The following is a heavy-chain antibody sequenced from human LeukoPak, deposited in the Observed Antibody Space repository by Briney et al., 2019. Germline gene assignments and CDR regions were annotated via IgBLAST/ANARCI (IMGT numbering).Heavy chain of an antibody. D-gene: IGHD3-3*01. J-gene: IGHJ6*02. CDR1: GGSISSSSYY. V-gene: IGHV4-39*01. Sequence: SETLSLTCTVSGGSISSSSYYWGWIRQPPGKGLEWIGSIYYSGSTYYNPSLKSRVTISVDTSKNQFSLKLSSVTAADTAVYYCARGSYYDFWSGWDVWGQGTTVTVSS. CDR3: ARGSYYDFWSGWDV. CDR2: IYYSGST.